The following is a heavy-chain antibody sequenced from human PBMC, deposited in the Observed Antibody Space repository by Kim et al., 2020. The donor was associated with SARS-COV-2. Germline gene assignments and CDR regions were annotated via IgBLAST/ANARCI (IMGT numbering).Heavy chain of an antibody. J-gene: IGHJ4*02. V-gene: IGHV3-15*01. CDR3: TTGYYDILTGYSKR. Sequence: AAPVKGRFTISRDDSKNTLYLQMNSLKTEDTAVYYCTTGYYDILTGYSKRWGQGTLVTVSS. D-gene: IGHD3-9*01.